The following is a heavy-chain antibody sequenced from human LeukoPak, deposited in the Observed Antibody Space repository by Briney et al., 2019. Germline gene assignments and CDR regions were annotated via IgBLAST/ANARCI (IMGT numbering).Heavy chain of an antibody. CDR2: IKQDGSEK. Sequence: PGGSLRLSCAASGFTFSSYWMSWVRQAPGKGLEWVANIKQDGSEKYYVDSVKGRFTISRDNAKNSLYLQMNSLRDEDTAVCYCARDPPRLLWFGELSYGMDVWGQGTTVTVSS. CDR1: GFTFSSYW. CDR3: ARDPPRLLWFGELSYGMDV. J-gene: IGHJ6*02. D-gene: IGHD3-10*01. V-gene: IGHV3-7*01.